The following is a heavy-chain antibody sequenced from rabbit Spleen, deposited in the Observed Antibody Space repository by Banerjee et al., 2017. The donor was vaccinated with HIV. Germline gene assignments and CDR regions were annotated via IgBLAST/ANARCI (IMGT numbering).Heavy chain of an antibody. CDR2: IDAGGSGST. CDR1: GFSFSRRAW. CDR3: ARDNDGSNWFYFDL. J-gene: IGHJ4*01. D-gene: IGHD4-2*01. Sequence: QEQLEESGGDLVKPEGSLTLTCTASGFSFSRRAWICWVRQAPGKGLEWIACIDAGGSGSTYYASWAKGRFTISKTSSTTVTLQVTGLTAADTATYFCARDNDGSNWFYFDLWGQGTLVTVS. V-gene: IGHV1S45*01.